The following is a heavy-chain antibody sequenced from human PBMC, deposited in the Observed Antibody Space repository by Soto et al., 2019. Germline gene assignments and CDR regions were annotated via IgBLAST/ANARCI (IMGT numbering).Heavy chain of an antibody. CDR2: IYHSGST. D-gene: IGHD3-10*01. CDR1: GGSISSGGYS. V-gene: IGHV4-30-2*01. J-gene: IGHJ3*02. CDR3: ARLYYYGSGSSSDAFDI. Sequence: PSETLSLTCAVSGGSISSGGYSGSWIRQPPGKGLEWIGYIYHSGSTYYNPSLKSRVTISVDRSKNQFSLKLSSVTAAYTAVYYCARLYYYGSGSSSDAFDIWGQGTMVTVSS.